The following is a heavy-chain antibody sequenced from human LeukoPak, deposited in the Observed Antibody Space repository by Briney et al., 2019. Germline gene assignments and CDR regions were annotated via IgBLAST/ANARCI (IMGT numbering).Heavy chain of an antibody. V-gene: IGHV4-39*01. CDR3: ASRKGQLGHGGLFGNYFDY. J-gene: IGHJ4*02. CDR1: GGSISSSSYY. Sequence: SETLSLTCTVSGGSISSSSYYWGWIRQPPGKGLEWIGSIYYSGSTYYNPSLKSRVTISVDTSKNQFSLKLCSVTAADTAVYYCASRKGQLGHGGLFGNYFDYWGQGTLVTVSS. CDR2: IYYSGST. D-gene: IGHD3-3*01.